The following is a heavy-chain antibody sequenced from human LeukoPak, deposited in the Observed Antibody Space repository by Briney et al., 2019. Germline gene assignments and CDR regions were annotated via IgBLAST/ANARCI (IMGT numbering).Heavy chain of an antibody. V-gene: IGHV3-21*01. D-gene: IGHD6-6*01. CDR2: ISSSYNSI. CDR1: GFTFSSYT. J-gene: IGHJ3*02. Sequence: GGSLRLSCAASGFTFSSYTMNWVRQAPGKGLEWVSSISSSYNSIYYADSVKGRFTISRDNAKNSLYPQMNSLRAEDTAVYYCARARAPGAFDIWGQGTMVTVSS. CDR3: ARARAPGAFDI.